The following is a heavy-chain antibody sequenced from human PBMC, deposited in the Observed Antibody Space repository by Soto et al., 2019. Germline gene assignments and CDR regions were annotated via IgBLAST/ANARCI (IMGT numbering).Heavy chain of an antibody. Sequence: TNSHMSPCSGGTINSGEYYWPWERQTGGKGLEWIGNIFHSGSTYYTPSLQSRVTISLDTSKNHFSLKLSSVTPADTAVYYCARDRYYGSGTYYNFYSGMDGWGQGTTVSVS. D-gene: IGHD3-10*01. CDR3: ARDRYYGSGTYYNFYSGMDG. CDR2: IFHSGST. J-gene: IGHJ6*01. CDR1: GGTINSGEYY. V-gene: IGHV4-30-4*01.